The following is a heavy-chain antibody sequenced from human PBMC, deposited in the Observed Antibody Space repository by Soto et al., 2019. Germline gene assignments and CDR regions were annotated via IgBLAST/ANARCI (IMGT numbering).Heavy chain of an antibody. J-gene: IGHJ4*02. CDR3: ARGRYGDY. CDR2: ISAHNGNT. D-gene: IGHD1-1*01. V-gene: IGHV1-18*01. CDR1: GYTFTSYG. Sequence: QVHLVQSGAEVKKPGASVKVSCKASGYTFTSYGITWVRQAPGQRLEWMGWISAHNGNTDYAQKLQGRVIVTRDTSTSPAYMELRSLRSDDTAVYYFARGRYGDYWGQGALVTVSS.